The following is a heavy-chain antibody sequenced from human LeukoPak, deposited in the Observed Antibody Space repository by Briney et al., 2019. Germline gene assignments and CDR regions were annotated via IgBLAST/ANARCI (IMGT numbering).Heavy chain of an antibody. CDR2: TYYRSKSYN. V-gene: IGHV6-1*01. CDR1: GDSVSSNNGA. CDR3: ARDVGTSRWYTFDY. J-gene: IGHJ4*02. Sequence: HSQTLSLTCGISGDSVSSNNGAWNWIRQSPSRGLEWLGRTYYRSKSYNDYAGSMKSRITISPDTSKNQFSLQLNSVTPEDTAVYYCARDVGTSRWYTFDYWGQGTLVTVSS. D-gene: IGHD6-19*01.